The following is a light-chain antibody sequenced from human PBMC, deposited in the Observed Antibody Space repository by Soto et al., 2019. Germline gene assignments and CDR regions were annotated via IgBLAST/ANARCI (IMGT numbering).Light chain of an antibody. CDR2: GAS. CDR1: QTVTAN. J-gene: IGKJ5*01. Sequence: EILMTQSPGTLSLSPGERATLSCRASQTVTANLAWYQHKPGQAPRLLVSGASTRATGMPARFSGSGSETEFSLTISSLQSEDSAVYYCQQYKNWPFTFGQGTRLEI. V-gene: IGKV3-15*01. CDR3: QQYKNWPFT.